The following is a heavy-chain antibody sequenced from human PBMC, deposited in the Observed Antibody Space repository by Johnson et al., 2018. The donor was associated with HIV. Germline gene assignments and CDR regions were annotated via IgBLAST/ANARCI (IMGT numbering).Heavy chain of an antibody. CDR3: AREFRYSSSPAHYAFDI. CDR1: GFTFSDYY. D-gene: IGHD6-6*01. Sequence: QVLLVESGGGVVQPGRSLRLSCAVSGFTFSDYYMSWIRQAPGKGLEWISYISGGGSAIYYADSVKGRFTLSRDNAKNSLYLQMNSLRDADTAVYYCAREFRYSSSPAHYAFDIWGQGTMVTVSS. V-gene: IGHV3-11*01. J-gene: IGHJ3*02. CDR2: ISGGGSAI.